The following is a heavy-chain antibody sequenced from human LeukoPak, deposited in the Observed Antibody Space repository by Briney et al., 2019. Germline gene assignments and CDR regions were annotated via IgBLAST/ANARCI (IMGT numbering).Heavy chain of an antibody. CDR1: GFSVTNNY. CDR2: IYSSTST. J-gene: IGHJ5*02. Sequence: PDWSLRLSCAASGFSVTNNYMTWVRQAPGKGLEWISVIYSSTSTYYAASVKGRFTISRHKSKNTLCLQMSSLRPEDTAVYYFAIVYNWDYEGGWFDPWGHGTLGTVSS. CDR3: AIVYNWDYEGGWFDP. D-gene: IGHD1-7*01. V-gene: IGHV3-53*04.